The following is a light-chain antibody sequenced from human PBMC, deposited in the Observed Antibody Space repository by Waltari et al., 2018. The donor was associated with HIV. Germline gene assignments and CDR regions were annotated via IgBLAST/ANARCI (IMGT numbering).Light chain of an antibody. J-gene: IGKJ4*01. Sequence: DIQMTQSPLSLSASVGDRVTITCRASQVLGDNLAWFQQKPGTGPKLLIYPASKLRSWVPSRFIGSGSGTDFTLTINRLRPEDFASYFCQAFKTAPFTFGGGTKVEIK. CDR2: PAS. CDR3: QAFKTAPFT. V-gene: IGKV1-27*01. CDR1: QVLGDN.